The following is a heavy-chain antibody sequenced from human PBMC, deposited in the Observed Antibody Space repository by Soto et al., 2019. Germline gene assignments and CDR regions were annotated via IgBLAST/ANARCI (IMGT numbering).Heavy chain of an antibody. CDR1: GFTFDDYA. CDR3: AKVKKAVAAFDY. V-gene: IGHV3-9*01. D-gene: IGHD6-19*01. J-gene: IGHJ4*02. CDR2: ISWNSGSI. Sequence: EVQLVESGGGLVQPGRSLRLSCAASGFTFDDYAMHWVRQAPGKGLEWVSGISWNSGSIGYADSVKGRFTISRDNAKNSLYLQMNSLRAEDTALYYCAKVKKAVAAFDYWGLGTLVTVSS.